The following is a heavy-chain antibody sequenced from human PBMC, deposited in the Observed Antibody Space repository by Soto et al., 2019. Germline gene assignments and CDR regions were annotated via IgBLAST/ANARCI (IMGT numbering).Heavy chain of an antibody. J-gene: IGHJ4*02. D-gene: IGHD6-19*01. CDR3: ARGRPGRSSGWYNY. Sequence: GESLKISCQGSGYAFSSYWIAWVRQMPGKGLERMGIIYPGDSDTRYSPSFQGQVTISVDKSITTASLNLSSVTAADTAVYYCARGRPGRSSGWYNYWGQGTLVTVSS. V-gene: IGHV5-51*01. CDR2: IYPGDSDT. CDR1: GYAFSSYW.